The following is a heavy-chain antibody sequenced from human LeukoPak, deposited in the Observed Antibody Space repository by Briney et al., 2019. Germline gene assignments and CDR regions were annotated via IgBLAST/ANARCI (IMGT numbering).Heavy chain of an antibody. Sequence: GGSRRLSCVGSGFTFSNYWMTWVRQAPGKGLEWVANIKQDGSEKYYGDSVKGRFTISRDNAKNSLYLQMNSLRVEDTAVYYCPRSPLYGMDVWGQGTTVTVAS. CDR3: PRSPLYGMDV. J-gene: IGHJ6*02. V-gene: IGHV3-7*01. CDR1: GFTFSNYW. CDR2: IKQDGSEK.